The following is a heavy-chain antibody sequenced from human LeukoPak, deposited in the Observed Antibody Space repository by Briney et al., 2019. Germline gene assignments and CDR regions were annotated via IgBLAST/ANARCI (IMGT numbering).Heavy chain of an antibody. Sequence: SETLSLTCTVSGGSISSGSYYWRWIRQPAGKGLEWIGRIYTSGSTNYNPSLKSRVTISVDTSKSQFSLKLSPVTAADTAVYYCARAMGMYYYYMDVWGKGTTVTISS. V-gene: IGHV4-61*02. J-gene: IGHJ6*03. D-gene: IGHD3-10*01. CDR1: GGSISSGSYY. CDR2: IYTSGST. CDR3: ARAMGMYYYYMDV.